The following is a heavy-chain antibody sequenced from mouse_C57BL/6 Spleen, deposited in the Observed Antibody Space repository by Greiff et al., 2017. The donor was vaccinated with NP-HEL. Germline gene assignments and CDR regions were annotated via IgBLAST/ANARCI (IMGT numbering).Heavy chain of an antibody. Sequence: EVKLMESGGGLVKPGGSLKLSCAASGFTFSDYGMHWVRQAPEKGLEWVAYISSGSSTIYYADTVKGRFTIYRDNAKNTLFLQMTSLRSEDTAVYYCARKYYGSRYRAPAGIDYWGQGTLVTVSS. CDR3: ARKYYGSRYRAPAGIDY. J-gene: IGHJ3*01. CDR2: ISSGSSTI. V-gene: IGHV5-17*01. D-gene: IGHD1-1*01. CDR1: GFTFSDYG.